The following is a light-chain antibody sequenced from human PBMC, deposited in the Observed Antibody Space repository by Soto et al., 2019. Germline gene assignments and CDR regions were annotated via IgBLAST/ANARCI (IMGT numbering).Light chain of an antibody. V-gene: IGKV3-11*01. CDR2: DAS. CDR3: QLRSSWPLT. J-gene: IGKJ4*01. Sequence: EIVLTQSPVTLSLSPGERATLSCRASQSISSEVAWYQQKPGQAPRLLIHDASNRATGIPARFSGSGSGTDFTFTISSLEPEDLAVYYCQLRSSWPLTFGGGTKVEIK. CDR1: QSISSE.